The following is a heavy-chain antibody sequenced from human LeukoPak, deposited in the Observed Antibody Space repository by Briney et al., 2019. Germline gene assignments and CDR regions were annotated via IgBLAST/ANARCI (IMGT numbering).Heavy chain of an antibody. D-gene: IGHD3-3*01. CDR1: GFTFSSYR. Sequence: PGGSLRLSCAASGFTFSSYRMHWVRQAPGKGLEWVAGISYDGSNKYYADSVKGRFTISRDNSKNTLYLQMNSLRAEDTAVYYCAEELRFLEWLSNYYFDYWGQGTLVTVSS. V-gene: IGHV3-30*18. CDR2: ISYDGSNK. CDR3: AEELRFLEWLSNYYFDY. J-gene: IGHJ4*02.